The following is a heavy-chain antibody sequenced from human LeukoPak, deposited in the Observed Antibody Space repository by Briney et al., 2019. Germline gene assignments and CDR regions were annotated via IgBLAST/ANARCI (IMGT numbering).Heavy chain of an antibody. Sequence: ASVKVFCKASGYTSTAYYLHWVRQAPGQGLEWMGWINPTIGGTKYAQKFQGRVTMTRNTSISTAYMELSRLRSDDTAMYYCARNDDLSPFFEPWGQGTLVTVSS. CDR3: ARNDDLSPFFEP. CDR2: INPTIGGT. V-gene: IGHV1-2*02. J-gene: IGHJ5*02. D-gene: IGHD3-3*01. CDR1: GYTSTAYY.